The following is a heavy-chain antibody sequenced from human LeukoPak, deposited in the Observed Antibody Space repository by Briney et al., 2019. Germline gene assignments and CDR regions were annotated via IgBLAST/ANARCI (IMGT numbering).Heavy chain of an antibody. V-gene: IGHV3-11*04. J-gene: IGHJ4*02. CDR1: GFTFSDYY. Sequence: KTGGSLRLSCAASGFTFSDYYMRWIRQAPGKGLEWVSYISSSGSTIYYADSVKGRFTISRDNAKNSLYLQMNSLRAEDTAVYYCARDRAYYDSSGYSPYIDYWGQGTLVTVSS. D-gene: IGHD3-22*01. CDR2: ISSSGSTI. CDR3: ARDRAYYDSSGYSPYIDY.